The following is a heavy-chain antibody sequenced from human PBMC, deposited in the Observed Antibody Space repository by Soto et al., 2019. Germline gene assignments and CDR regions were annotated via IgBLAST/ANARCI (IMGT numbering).Heavy chain of an antibody. CDR2: IIPIFGTA. D-gene: IGHD6-13*01. CDR3: ASVYSSSWYSYYYYYGMDV. Sequence: SVKVSCKASGGTFSSYAISWVRQAPGQGLEWMGGIIPIFGTANYAQKFQGRVTITADKSTSTAYMEPSSLRSEDTAVYYCASVYSSSWYSYYYYYGMDVWGQGTMVTVSS. J-gene: IGHJ6*02. V-gene: IGHV1-69*06. CDR1: GGTFSSYA.